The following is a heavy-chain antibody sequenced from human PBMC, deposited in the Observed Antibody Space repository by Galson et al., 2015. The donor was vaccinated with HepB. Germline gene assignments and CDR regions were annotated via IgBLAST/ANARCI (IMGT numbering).Heavy chain of an antibody. CDR2: MNPKSGDT. V-gene: IGHV1-8*01. J-gene: IGHJ5*02. D-gene: IGHD6-13*01. CDR3: ARGGIVAAGTGWYDP. Sequence: SVKVSCKASGYTFTTYDINWVRQATGQGLEWMGWMNPKSGDTGYAQKFQGRVTMTRNTSISTAYMELSSLRSEDTALYYCARGGIVAAGTGWYDPWGQGTLVTVSP. CDR1: GYTFTTYD.